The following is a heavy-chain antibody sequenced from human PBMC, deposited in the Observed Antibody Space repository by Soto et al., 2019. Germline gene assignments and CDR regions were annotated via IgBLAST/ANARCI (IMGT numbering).Heavy chain of an antibody. CDR2: IYWDASK. CDR3: AHKGYGDDPLDY. J-gene: IGHJ4*02. V-gene: IGHV2-5*02. D-gene: IGHD4-17*01. Sequence: QITLKESGPTLVKPTQTLTLTCTFSGFSLSTSGVGVGWIRQPPGKALEWLAVIYWDASKHYSPSLESRLTITKDTSKNQVVLTMTNMDPEDTATYYCAHKGYGDDPLDYWGQGTLVTVSS. CDR1: GFSLSTSGVG.